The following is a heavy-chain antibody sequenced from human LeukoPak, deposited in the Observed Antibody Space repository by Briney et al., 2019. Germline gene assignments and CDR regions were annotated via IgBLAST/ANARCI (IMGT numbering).Heavy chain of an antibody. V-gene: IGHV4-61*01. CDR3: ARGGYSYGTNWFDP. J-gene: IGHJ5*02. CDR2: IYYSGST. Sequence: SETLSLTCTVSGGSVSSGSYYWSWIRQPPGKGLEWIGYIYYSGSTNYNPSLKSRVTISVDTSKSQFSLKLSSVTAADTAVYYCARGGYSYGTNWFDPWGQGTLVTVSS. D-gene: IGHD5-18*01. CDR1: GGSVSSGSYY.